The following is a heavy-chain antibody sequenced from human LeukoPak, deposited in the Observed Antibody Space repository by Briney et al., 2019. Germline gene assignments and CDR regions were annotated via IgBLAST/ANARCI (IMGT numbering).Heavy chain of an antibody. V-gene: IGHV4-59*08. CDR1: GDSLNTYY. Sequence: PSETLSLICAVSGDSLNTYYWNWIRQTPGKGLEWIGYIYYSGHTDYNPSLKSRVTISVDTSKNQFSLSLRSVTAADTAVYFCATYKENKVATRGFDYWGQGTLVTVSS. D-gene: IGHD5-12*01. CDR2: IYYSGHT. CDR3: ATYKENKVATRGFDY. J-gene: IGHJ4*02.